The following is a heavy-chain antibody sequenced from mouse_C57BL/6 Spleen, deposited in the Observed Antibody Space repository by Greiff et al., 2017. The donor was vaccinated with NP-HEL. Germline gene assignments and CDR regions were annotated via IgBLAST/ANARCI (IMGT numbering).Heavy chain of an antibody. V-gene: IGHV2-3*01. CDR1: GFSFTSYG. D-gene: IGHD2-3*01. J-gene: IGHJ4*01. CDR3: AKYDGLGTMDY. CDR2: IWGDGST. Sequence: VMLVESGPGLVAPSQSLSLTCTVSGFSFTSYGVSWVRQPPGKGLEWLGVIWGDGSTNYPSALISRLSILTDNSKSQVFLKLNSLQTDDTATYYCAKYDGLGTMDYWGQGTSVTVSS.